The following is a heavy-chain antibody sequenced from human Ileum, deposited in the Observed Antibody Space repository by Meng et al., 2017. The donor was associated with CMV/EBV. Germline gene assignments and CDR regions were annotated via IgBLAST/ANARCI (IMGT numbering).Heavy chain of an antibody. CDR3: ATGQTDCDRTMCQWWLGRFDR. D-gene: IGHD2-15*01. CDR1: GGSISRSTW. V-gene: IGHV4-4*02. J-gene: IGHJ4*02. CDR2: IYHSGSI. Sequence: GSLRLSCAVSGGSISRSTWWSWVRQPPGKGLEWIGEIYHSGSINYDPSLRSRVTISIDKSRNQFSLNLNPVTAADTAVYYCATGQTDCDRTMCQWWLGRFDRWGQGALVTVSS.